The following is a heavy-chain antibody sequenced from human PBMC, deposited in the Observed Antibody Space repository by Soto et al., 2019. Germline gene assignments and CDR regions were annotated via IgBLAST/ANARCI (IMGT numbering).Heavy chain of an antibody. CDR3: ARRPSIADENWFDP. CDR1: GFTFSSYS. J-gene: IGHJ5*02. V-gene: IGHV3-21*01. CDR2: ISSSSSYI. Sequence: EVQLVESGGGLVKPGGSLRLSCAASGFTFSSYSMNWVRQAPGKGLEWVSSISSSSSYIYYADSVKGRFTISRDNAKNSLYLQMNSLRAEDTAVYYCARRPSIADENWFDPWGQGTLVTVSS. D-gene: IGHD6-6*01.